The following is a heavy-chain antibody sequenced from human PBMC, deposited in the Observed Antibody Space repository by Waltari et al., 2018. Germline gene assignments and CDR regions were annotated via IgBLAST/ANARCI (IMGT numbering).Heavy chain of an antibody. CDR2: IYTSGDA. Sequence: QVQLRESGPGLVKPSQTLSLTCTVSGASVTVGAYYWVWIRQPAGKGLEWIGQIYTSGDARHKSSLKGRLTVSLDSSTNQFSLTLSSVTAADTAVYYCARGGWQGTLDAYYDYWGQGSLVTVSS. CDR3: ARGGWQGTLDAYYDY. V-gene: IGHV4-61*09. J-gene: IGHJ4*02. D-gene: IGHD6-19*01. CDR1: GASVTVGAYY.